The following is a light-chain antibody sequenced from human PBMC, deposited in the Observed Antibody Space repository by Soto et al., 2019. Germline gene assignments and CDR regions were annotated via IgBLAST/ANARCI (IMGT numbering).Light chain of an antibody. CDR1: QDISNY. J-gene: IGKJ3*01. CDR2: DAS. Sequence: DIQMTQSPSSLSASVGDRVTITCQASQDISNYLNWYQHKPGKPPKLLIYDASNLETGVPSRFSVSGSGTDFTFTISSLQTEDVATYYCQQYEDLPLSFGPGTKVDF. V-gene: IGKV1-33*01. CDR3: QQYEDLPLS.